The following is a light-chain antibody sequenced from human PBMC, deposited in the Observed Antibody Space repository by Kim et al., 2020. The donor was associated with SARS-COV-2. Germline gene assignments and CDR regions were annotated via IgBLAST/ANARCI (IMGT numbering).Light chain of an antibody. J-gene: IGLJ2*01. CDR2: QDT. Sequence: VSPGQTASITCSGDKLGDKYASWYQQKPGQSPVLVIYQDTKRPSGIPERFSGSNSGNTATLTISGTQAMDEADFYCQAWDSSTVVFGGGTQLTVL. CDR3: QAWDSSTVV. CDR1: KLGDKY. V-gene: IGLV3-1*01.